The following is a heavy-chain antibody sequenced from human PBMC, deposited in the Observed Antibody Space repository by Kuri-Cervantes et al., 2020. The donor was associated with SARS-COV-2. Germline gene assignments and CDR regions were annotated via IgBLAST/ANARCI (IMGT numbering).Heavy chain of an antibody. D-gene: IGHD3-3*01. V-gene: IGHV3-23*01. CDR2: ISGSGGST. J-gene: IGHJ4*02. CDR3: ARAGTIFGVVITQLDC. CDR1: GFTFSSYA. Sequence: GESLKISCAASGFTFSSYAMSWVRQAPGKGLEWVSAISGSGGSTYYADSVKGRFTISRDNSKNTLYLQMNSLRADDTAVYYCARAGTIFGVVITQLDCWGQGTLVTVSS.